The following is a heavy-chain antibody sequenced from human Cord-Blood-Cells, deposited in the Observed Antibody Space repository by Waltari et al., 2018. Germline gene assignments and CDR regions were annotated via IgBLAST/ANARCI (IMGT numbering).Heavy chain of an antibody. CDR2: ISSSSSYI. CDR1: GFTFSSYS. V-gene: IGHV3-21*01. CDR3: ARTSGWYAFDI. D-gene: IGHD6-19*01. J-gene: IGHJ3*02. Sequence: EVQLVESGGGLVKPGGSLRLSCAASGFTFSSYSMNCVRQAPGKGLVWVSSISSSSSYIYYADSVKGRFTISRDNAKNSLYLQMNSLRAEDTAVYYCARTSGWYAFDIWGQGTMVTVSS.